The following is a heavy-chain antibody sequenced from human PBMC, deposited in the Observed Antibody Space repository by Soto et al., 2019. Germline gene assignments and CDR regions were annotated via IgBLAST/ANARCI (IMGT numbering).Heavy chain of an antibody. V-gene: IGHV3-23*01. J-gene: IGHJ4*02. CDR3: AKVALYYDFWSGYQTDDFDY. CDR2: ISGSGGST. Sequence: GSLRLSCAASGFTFSSYAMGWVRQAPGKGLEWVSAISGSGGSTYYADSVKGRFTISRDNSKNTLYLQMNSLRAEDTAVYYCAKVALYYDFWSGYQTDDFDYWGQGTLVTVSS. D-gene: IGHD3-3*01. CDR1: GFTFSSYA.